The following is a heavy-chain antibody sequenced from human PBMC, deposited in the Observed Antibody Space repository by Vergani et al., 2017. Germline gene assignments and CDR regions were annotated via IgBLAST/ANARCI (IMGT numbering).Heavy chain of an antibody. V-gene: IGHV4-59*01. Sequence: QVQLQESGPGLVKPSETLSLTCTVSGGSISSYYWSWIRQPPGKGLEWIGYIYYSGSTNYNPSLKSRVTISVDTSKNQFSLKLSSVTAADTAVYYCARRGDRGGSYLPPDAFDIWGQGTMVTVSS. J-gene: IGHJ3*02. CDR2: IYYSGST. CDR1: GGSISSYY. CDR3: ARRGDRGGSYLPPDAFDI. D-gene: IGHD1-26*01.